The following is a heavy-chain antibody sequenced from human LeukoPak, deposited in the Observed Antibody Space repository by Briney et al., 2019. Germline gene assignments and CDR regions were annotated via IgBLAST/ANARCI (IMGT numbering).Heavy chain of an antibody. Sequence: SETLSLTCTVSGGSISSYYWSWIRQPPGKGLEWIGYIYYSGTTNYNPSLKSRVAISVDTSKNQFSLKLTSVTAADTAVYYCARDLTGETYYFDYWGQGTLVTVSS. CDR1: GGSISSYY. V-gene: IGHV4-59*01. D-gene: IGHD1-1*01. CDR3: ARDLTGETYYFDY. J-gene: IGHJ4*02. CDR2: IYYSGTT.